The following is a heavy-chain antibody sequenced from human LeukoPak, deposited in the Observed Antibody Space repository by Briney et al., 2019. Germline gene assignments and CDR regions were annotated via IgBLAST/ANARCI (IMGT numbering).Heavy chain of an antibody. D-gene: IGHD5-12*01. Sequence: PSETLSLTCTVSGGSITTHYWSWIRQPTGKELEWIGRVYSTGSTKYNPSLESRVTMSVDTSSNRFSLRLRSVTAADTAVYYCARGVVATILYDYWGQGTLVTVSS. J-gene: IGHJ4*02. CDR2: VYSTGST. V-gene: IGHV4-4*07. CDR3: ARGVVATILYDY. CDR1: GGSITTHY.